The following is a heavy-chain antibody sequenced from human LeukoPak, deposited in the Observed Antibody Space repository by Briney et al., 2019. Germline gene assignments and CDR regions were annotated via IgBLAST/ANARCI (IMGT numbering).Heavy chain of an antibody. Sequence: SETLSDSCSVSGESIGSYFWSWIRQPAGKGLEWIGRISASGSTYYSPSLKSRVSMSLDKSKDQFSLNLTSLSAADTAIYYCARDEVYGELYYWGQGKLVSVSS. D-gene: IGHD3-10*01. V-gene: IGHV4-4*07. CDR2: ISASGST. CDR1: GESIGSYF. J-gene: IGHJ4*02. CDR3: ARDEVYGELYY.